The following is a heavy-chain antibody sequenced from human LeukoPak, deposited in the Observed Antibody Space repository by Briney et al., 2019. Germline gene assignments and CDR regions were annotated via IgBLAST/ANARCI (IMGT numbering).Heavy chain of an antibody. CDR3: AREGGPYRPLDY. Sequence: SETLSLTCTVSGGSISSSSYYWGWIRRPPGKGLEWIGSIYYSGRTYYNPSLKSRVTVSVDTSKNQFSLKLSSVTAADTAVYYCAREGGPYRPLDYSGQGTLVTVSS. J-gene: IGHJ4*02. V-gene: IGHV4-39*02. CDR2: IYYSGRT. CDR1: GGSISSSSYY.